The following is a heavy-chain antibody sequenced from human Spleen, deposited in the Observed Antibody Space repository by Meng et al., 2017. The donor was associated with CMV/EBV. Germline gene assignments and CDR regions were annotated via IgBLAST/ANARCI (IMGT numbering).Heavy chain of an antibody. Sequence: GSLRLSCTVSGYSISSGYYWGWVRQPPGKGLEWIGSIYHSGSTYYNPSLKSRVTISVDTSKNQFSLKLSSVTAADTAVYYCARAGFRGTWGQGTLVTVSS. CDR1: GYSISSGYY. V-gene: IGHV4-38-2*02. CDR3: ARAGFRGT. CDR2: IYHSGST. J-gene: IGHJ5*02. D-gene: IGHD3-16*01.